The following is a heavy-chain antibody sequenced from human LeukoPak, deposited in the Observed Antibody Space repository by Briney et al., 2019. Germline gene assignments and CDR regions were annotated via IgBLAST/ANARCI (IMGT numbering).Heavy chain of an antibody. D-gene: IGHD3-16*01. J-gene: IGHJ4*02. CDR3: AAATGGGAMTFDY. CDR2: IVVGSGNT. V-gene: IGHV1-58*02. Sequence: ASVKVSCKASGFTFTSSAMQRVRQARGQRLEWTGWIVVGSGNTNYAQKFQERVTITRNMSTSTAYMELSSLRSEDTAVYYCAAATGGGAMTFDYWGQGTLVTVSS. CDR1: GFTFTSSA.